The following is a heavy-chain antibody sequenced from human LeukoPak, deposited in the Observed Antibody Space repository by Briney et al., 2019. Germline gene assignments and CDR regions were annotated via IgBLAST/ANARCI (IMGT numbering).Heavy chain of an antibody. V-gene: IGHV3-30-3*01. D-gene: IGHD3-22*01. CDR1: GFTFSSYA. CDR2: ILYDGSNK. Sequence: GGSLRLSCAASGFTFSSYAMHWVRQAPGKGLEWVAVILYDGSNKYYADSVKGRFTISRDNSKNTLYLQMNSLRAEDTAVYCCASRYYDSSGYYSGIDYWGQGTLVTVSS. J-gene: IGHJ4*02. CDR3: ASRYYDSSGYYSGIDY.